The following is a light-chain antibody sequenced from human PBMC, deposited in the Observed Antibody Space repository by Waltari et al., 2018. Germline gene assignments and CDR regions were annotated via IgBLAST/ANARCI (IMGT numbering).Light chain of an antibody. CDR3: QQRSSWPYT. V-gene: IGKV3-11*01. Sequence: IVLTQSPGTLSLSPGERATLFCRASQTVGTYLAWYHQKPGQPPRLLIFDASSRSTGIPAKFRGSGSGTDFTLTVSNLEPEDFAVYFCQQRSSWPYTFGQGTRLEI. J-gene: IGKJ2*01. CDR2: DAS. CDR1: QTVGTY.